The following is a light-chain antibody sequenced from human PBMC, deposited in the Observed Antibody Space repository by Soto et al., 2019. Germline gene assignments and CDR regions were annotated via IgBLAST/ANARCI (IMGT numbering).Light chain of an antibody. CDR2: EAS. V-gene: IGKV1-5*02. CDR1: RSVDKW. CDR3: QQSYSTSRT. J-gene: IGKJ1*01. Sequence: DIQMTQSPSTLSASLGDRVTIICRASRSVDKWLAWYQQKSGKAPKLLIYEASHLQSGVPSRFGGSGSGTEFTLTISSLQPEDFATYYCQQSYSTSRTFGQGTKVEIK.